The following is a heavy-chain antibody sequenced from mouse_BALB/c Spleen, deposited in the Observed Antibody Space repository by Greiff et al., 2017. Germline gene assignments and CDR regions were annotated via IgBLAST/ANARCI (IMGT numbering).Heavy chain of an antibody. J-gene: IGHJ4*01. Sequence: EVQLVESGGGLVKPGGSLKLSCAASGFTFSDYYMYWVRQTPEKRLEWVATISDGGSYTYYPDSVKGRFTISRDNAKNNLYLQMSSLKSEDTAMYYCARDGFYYGSSYYAMDYWGQGTSVTVSS. D-gene: IGHD1-1*01. V-gene: IGHV5-4*02. CDR2: ISDGGSYT. CDR3: ARDGFYYGSSYYAMDY. CDR1: GFTFSDYY.